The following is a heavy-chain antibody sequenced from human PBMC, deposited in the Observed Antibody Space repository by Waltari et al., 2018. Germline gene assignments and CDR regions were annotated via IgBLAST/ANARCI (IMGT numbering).Heavy chain of an antibody. CDR1: GGSISSYY. CDR3: ARGAAADYLIDY. V-gene: IGHV4-59*01. D-gene: IGHD6-13*01. Sequence: QVQLQESGPGLVKPSETLSLTCTVSGGSISSYYWSWIRQPPGKGLEWIGYIYYSGSTNHNPSLKSRVTIAVDTSKNQFSLKLSSVTAADTAVYYCARGAAADYLIDYWGQGTLVTVSS. J-gene: IGHJ4*02. CDR2: IYYSGST.